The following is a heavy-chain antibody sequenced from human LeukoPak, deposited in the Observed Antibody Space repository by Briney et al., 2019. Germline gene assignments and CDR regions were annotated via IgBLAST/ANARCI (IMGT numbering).Heavy chain of an antibody. Sequence: GGSLRLSCSASGFTYSAYWMHWVRQAPGKGLVWVSYVDNDGRGTAYVDSVKGRFTISRDNAKNTVYLQMNSLRVDDTAVYYCARDGSGSIHLDHWGQGTLVTVS. CDR2: VDNDGRGT. V-gene: IGHV3-74*01. CDR1: GFTYSAYW. CDR3: ARDGSGSIHLDH. D-gene: IGHD3-3*01. J-gene: IGHJ4*02.